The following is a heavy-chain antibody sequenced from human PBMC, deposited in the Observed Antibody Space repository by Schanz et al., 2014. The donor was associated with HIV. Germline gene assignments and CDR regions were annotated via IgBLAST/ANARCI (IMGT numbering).Heavy chain of an antibody. CDR1: GYTFTSYG. J-gene: IGHJ6*02. V-gene: IGHV1-2*02. D-gene: IGHD6-13*01. CDR2: INPNSGDT. CDR3: ASDLSVYSSSSSV. Sequence: QVQLVQSGAEVKKPGASVKVSCKASGYTFTSYGINWVRQAPGQGLEWMGWINPNSGDTDYAQKFQGRVTMTRDTSISTAYMELSRLRSDDTAVYYCASDLSVYSSSSSVWGQGTTVTVSS.